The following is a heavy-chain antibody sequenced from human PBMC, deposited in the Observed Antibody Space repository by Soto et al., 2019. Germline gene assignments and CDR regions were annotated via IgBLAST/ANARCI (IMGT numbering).Heavy chain of an antibody. CDR1: GHSISSSNW. V-gene: IGHV4-28*01. CDR3: AKNTGGTRGPYFDY. D-gene: IGHD1-1*01. Sequence: SETLSLTCAVFGHSISSSNWWAWVRQSPGKGLEWIGYSNYSGRTYYNPSLRGRVTMSVDTSKNQFSLDLSSVTAVDTAVYYCAKNTGGTRGPYFDYWGQGTLVTVSS. J-gene: IGHJ4*02. CDR2: SNYSGRT.